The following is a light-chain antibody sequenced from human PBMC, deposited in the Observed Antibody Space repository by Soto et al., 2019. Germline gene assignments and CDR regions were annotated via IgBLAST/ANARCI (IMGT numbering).Light chain of an antibody. V-gene: IGKV3-11*01. J-gene: IGKJ5*01. CDR2: DAS. CDR3: QQRRSWPPTIT. Sequence: EIVLTQSPGTLSLSPGERATLSCRASQSVSTYLALYQQRPGQAPRLLIYDASYRATDIPPRFSGSGSGTDFTLTISSLEPEDFAVYYCQQRRSWPPTITFGQGTRLEIK. CDR1: QSVSTY.